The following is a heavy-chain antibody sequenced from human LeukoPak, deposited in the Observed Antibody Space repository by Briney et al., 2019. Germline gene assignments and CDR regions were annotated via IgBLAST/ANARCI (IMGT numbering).Heavy chain of an antibody. Sequence: PGGSLRLSCAASGFTVSSNYMSWVRQAPGKGLEWVAVISYDGSNKYYADSVKGRFTISRDNSKNTLYLQMNSLRAEDTAVYYCAKDSPYYDTLATGDFDYWGQGTLVTVSS. CDR3: AKDSPYYDTLATGDFDY. D-gene: IGHD3-9*01. CDR2: ISYDGSNK. V-gene: IGHV3-30*18. CDR1: GFTVSSNY. J-gene: IGHJ4*02.